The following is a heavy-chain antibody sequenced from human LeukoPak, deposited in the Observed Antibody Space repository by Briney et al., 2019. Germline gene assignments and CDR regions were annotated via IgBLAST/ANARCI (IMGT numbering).Heavy chain of an antibody. V-gene: IGHV5-51*01. J-gene: IGHJ4*02. Sequence: GESLEISCSGSGYSFSSYWIAWVRQIPGTGLEWMVIIYPGDSDARYSPSFEGQVTISVHKSISTAYLQWSSLKASDTAMYYCARNCWSSSSGSDYWGQGTLVTVSS. CDR1: GYSFSSYW. CDR2: IYPGDSDA. D-gene: IGHD2-2*01. CDR3: ARNCWSSSSGSDY.